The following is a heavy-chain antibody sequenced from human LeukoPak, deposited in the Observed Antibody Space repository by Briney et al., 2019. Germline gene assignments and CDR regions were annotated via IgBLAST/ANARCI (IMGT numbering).Heavy chain of an antibody. J-gene: IGHJ6*02. D-gene: IGHD6-13*01. V-gene: IGHV3-30*18. Sequence: QTGGSLRLSCAASGFTFSTYAVHWVHQAPGKGLEWVAVISSGGSDKYHAGSVKGRFTISRDNSKNTLYLQMDSLRAEDTAVYYCAKEVTIPAAGRKDYYYYGLDVWGQGTTVTVSS. CDR1: GFTFSTYA. CDR3: AKEVTIPAAGRKDYYYYGLDV. CDR2: ISSGGSDK.